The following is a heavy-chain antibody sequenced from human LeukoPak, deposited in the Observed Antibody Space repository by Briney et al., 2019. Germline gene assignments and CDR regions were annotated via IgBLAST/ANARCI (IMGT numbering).Heavy chain of an antibody. CDR3: ARDRQNSSGWYPGSYYYYMDV. Sequence: SETLSLTCTVSGGSMTNSTYYWGWIRQPPGKGLEWIGSIYYSGSTYYNPSLKSRVTMSVDTSKNQFSLKLSSVTAADTAVYYCARDRQNSSGWYPGSYYYYMDVWGKGTTVTISS. V-gene: IGHV4-39*07. CDR1: GGSMTNSTYY. J-gene: IGHJ6*03. D-gene: IGHD6-19*01. CDR2: IYYSGST.